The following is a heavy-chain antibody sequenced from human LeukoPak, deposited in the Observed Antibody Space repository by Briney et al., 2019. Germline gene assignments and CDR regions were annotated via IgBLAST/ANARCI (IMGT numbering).Heavy chain of an antibody. CDR3: ARDKIVGATKFDY. Sequence: GGSLRLSCAASGFTFSNYWMSWVRQAPGKGLEWVANIKQDGSEKYYVDSVKGRFTISRDNAKNSLYLQMNSLRAEDTAVYYCARDKIVGATKFDYWGQGTLVTVSS. D-gene: IGHD1-26*01. J-gene: IGHJ4*02. V-gene: IGHV3-7*01. CDR1: GFTFSNYW. CDR2: IKQDGSEK.